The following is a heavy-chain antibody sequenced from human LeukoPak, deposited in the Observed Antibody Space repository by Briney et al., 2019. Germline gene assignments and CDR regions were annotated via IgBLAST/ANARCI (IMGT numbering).Heavy chain of an antibody. CDR3: AKRRGLELLYYYYMDV. CDR1: GFTVSTYY. V-gene: IGHV3-69-1*01. J-gene: IGHJ6*03. D-gene: IGHD1-7*01. CDR2: IGTGDNK. Sequence: GGSLRLSCAVSGFTVSTYYMSWVRQAPGKGLEWVSYIGTGDNKHYADSVKGRFTTSRDDAKNSLYLQMNSLRAEDTAVYYCAKRRGLELLYYYYMDVWGKGTTVTVSS.